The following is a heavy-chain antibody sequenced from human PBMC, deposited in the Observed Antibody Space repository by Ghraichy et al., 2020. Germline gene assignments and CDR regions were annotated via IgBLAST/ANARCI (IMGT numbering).Heavy chain of an antibody. D-gene: IGHD6-13*01. J-gene: IGHJ4*02. CDR3: ARDPGIAAAGTVGYFDY. CDR2: INQDGSEK. Sequence: GGSLRLSCAASGFTFSNFWMGWVRQVPGKGLEWVANINQDGSEKRYVDSVKGRFTISRDNAKNSLYLRMDSLRAEDTAFYYCARDPGIAAAGTVGYFDYWGPGTLVTVSS. CDR1: GFTFSNFW. V-gene: IGHV3-7*01.